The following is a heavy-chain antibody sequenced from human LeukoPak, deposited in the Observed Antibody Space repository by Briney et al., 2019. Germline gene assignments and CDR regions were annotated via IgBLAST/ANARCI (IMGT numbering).Heavy chain of an antibody. CDR3: ERHVGGIVVVPAAIAFDY. D-gene: IGHD2-2*02. V-gene: IGHV4-39*01. CDR1: GGSISSSSYY. J-gene: IGHJ4*02. Sequence: SETLSLTCTVSGGSISSSSYYWGWIRQPPGKGLEWIGSIYYSGSTYYNPSLKSRVTISVDTSKNQFSLKLSSVTAADTAVYYCERHVGGIVVVPAAIAFDYWGQGTPVTVSS. CDR2: IYYSGST.